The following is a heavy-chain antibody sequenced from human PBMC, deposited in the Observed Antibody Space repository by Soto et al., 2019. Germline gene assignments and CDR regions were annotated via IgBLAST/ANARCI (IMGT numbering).Heavy chain of an antibody. V-gene: IGHV2-5*02. CDR1: GFSLSTSGVG. Sequence: QITLKESGPTLMKPTQTLTLTCTFSGFSLSTSGVGVGWIRQPPGKALEWLALIYWDDDKRHSPSLKSRLTITQDNSKNQGVVTMTNMDPGDTAPYYCAHKSPQYYIGMDFWGQGTTVTVSS. CDR2: IYWDDDK. J-gene: IGHJ6*02. CDR3: AHKSPQYYIGMDF.